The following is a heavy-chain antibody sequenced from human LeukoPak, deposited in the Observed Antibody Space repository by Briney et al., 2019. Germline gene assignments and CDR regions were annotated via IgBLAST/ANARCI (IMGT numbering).Heavy chain of an antibody. CDR2: IYYSGST. CDR1: GGSISSHY. CDR3: ARDRYFGV. J-gene: IGHJ6*02. Sequence: SETLSLTCTVSGGSISSHYWSWIRQPPGKGLEWIGNIYYSGSTNYNPSLKSRVTISVDMSNNRFSLNLSSVTAADTAVYYCARDRYFGVWGQGTTVTVSS. D-gene: IGHD3-9*01. V-gene: IGHV4-59*11.